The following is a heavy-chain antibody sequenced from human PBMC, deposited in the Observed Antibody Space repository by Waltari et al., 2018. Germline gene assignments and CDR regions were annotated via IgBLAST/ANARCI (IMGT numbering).Heavy chain of an antibody. Sequence: QLQLQESGPGLVKPSETLSLTCTVSGGSISTNYNWGWIRQPPGKGLEWMGNMQLRGSPFYNPSLKSRVTISLDTSKNQFSLRLSSVGAADTAVYFCGRIAFGDDGGYFQHWGQGTLVTVSS. J-gene: IGHJ1*01. D-gene: IGHD4-17*01. CDR2: MQLRGSP. CDR1: GGSISTNYN. CDR3: GRIAFGDDGGYFQH. V-gene: IGHV4-39*01.